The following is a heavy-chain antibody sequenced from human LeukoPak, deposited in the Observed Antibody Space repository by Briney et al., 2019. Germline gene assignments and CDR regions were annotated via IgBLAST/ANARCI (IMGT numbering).Heavy chain of an antibody. CDR3: AREMSYDYVWGSYRPVSYFDY. CDR2: IKQDETEK. D-gene: IGHD3-16*02. J-gene: IGHJ4*02. CDR1: GFTFSNFW. Sequence: PGGSLRLSCTASGFTFSNFWMGWVRQAPGKGLEWVANIKQDETEKFYLGSVKGRFTISRDNAKNSLYLQMNSLRAEDTAVYYCAREMSYDYVWGSYRPVSYFDYWGQGTLVTVSS. V-gene: IGHV3-7*01.